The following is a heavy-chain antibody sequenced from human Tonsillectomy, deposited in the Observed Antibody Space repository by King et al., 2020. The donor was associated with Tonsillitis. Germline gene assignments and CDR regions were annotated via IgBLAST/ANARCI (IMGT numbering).Heavy chain of an antibody. V-gene: IGHV4-4*02. D-gene: IGHD6-19*01. CDR3: TRAGYSTGWDASFDF. CDR1: GGSISRSTW. CDR2: IYHSGST. J-gene: IGHJ4*02. Sequence: VQLQESGPGLVKPSGTLSLTCAVSGGSISRSTWWTWVRQPPGKGLEWIGEIYHSGSTTYNPSPKTRVTISVDKSKTQFSLKLSSVTAADTAVYYCTRAGYSTGWDASFDFWGQGALVTVSS.